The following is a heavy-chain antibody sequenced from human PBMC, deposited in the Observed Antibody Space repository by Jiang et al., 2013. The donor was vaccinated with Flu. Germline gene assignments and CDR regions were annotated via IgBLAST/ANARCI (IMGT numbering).Heavy chain of an antibody. D-gene: IGHD2-2*01. CDR1: GGTFSSYA. Sequence: SGAEVKKPGSSMKVSCKASGGTFSSYAISWVRQAPGQGLEWMGWVSAYNGNTNYAQKFQSRVTMTTDTPTSTAYMELRSLRNDDTAVYYCARRVAAAYYGMDVWGQGTTVTVSS. V-gene: IGHV1-18*01. J-gene: IGHJ6*02. CDR2: VSAYNGNT. CDR3: ARRVAAAYYGMDV.